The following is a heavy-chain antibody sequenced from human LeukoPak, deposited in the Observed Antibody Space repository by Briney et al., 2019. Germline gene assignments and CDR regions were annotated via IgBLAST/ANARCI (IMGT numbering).Heavy chain of an antibody. CDR2: IYYSGST. V-gene: IGHV4-34*09. Sequence: SETLSLTCAVYGGSFSGYYWSWIRQPPGKGLEWIGYIYYSGSTYYNPSLKSRVTISVDTSKNQFSLKLSSVTAADTAVYYCARGRTFDNWGQGTLVTVSS. CDR1: GGSFSGYY. CDR3: ARGRTFDN. J-gene: IGHJ4*02.